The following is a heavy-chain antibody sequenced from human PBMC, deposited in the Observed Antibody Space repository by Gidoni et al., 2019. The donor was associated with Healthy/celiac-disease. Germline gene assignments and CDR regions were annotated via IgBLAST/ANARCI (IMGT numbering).Heavy chain of an antibody. D-gene: IGHD6-19*01. CDR2: ISYDGSNK. V-gene: IGHV3-30*18. Sequence: QVQLVESGGGVVQPGRSLRLSCAASGFTFSSYCMHWVRQAPGKGLEWVAVISYDGSNKYYADSVKGRFTISRDNSKNTLYLQMNSLRAEETAVYYCAKDMIAVAGTEDWYFDLWGRGTLVTVSS. J-gene: IGHJ2*01. CDR3: AKDMIAVAGTEDWYFDL. CDR1: GFTFSSYC.